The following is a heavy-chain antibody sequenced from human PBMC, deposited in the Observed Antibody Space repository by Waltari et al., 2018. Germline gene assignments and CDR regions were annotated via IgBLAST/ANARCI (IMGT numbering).Heavy chain of an antibody. J-gene: IGHJ4*02. CDR3: ARDHSGSYSGPFGY. D-gene: IGHD1-26*01. Sequence: EVQLVETGGGLIQPGGSLRLSCAASGFTVSSNYMNWVRQAPGKGLEWVSVIYSGGSTYYADSVKGRFTISRDNSKNTLYLQMNSLRAEDTAVYYCARDHSGSYSGPFGYWGQGTLVTVSS. V-gene: IGHV3-53*02. CDR2: IYSGGST. CDR1: GFTVSSNY.